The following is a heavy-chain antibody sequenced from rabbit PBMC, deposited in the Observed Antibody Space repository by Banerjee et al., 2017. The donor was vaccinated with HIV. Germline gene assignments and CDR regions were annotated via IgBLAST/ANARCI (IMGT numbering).Heavy chain of an antibody. CDR1: GFPFSNKAV. CDR3: VRHPGIYSSGLEFIL. Sequence: QEQLEESGGGLVKPEGSLTLTCKASGFPFSNKAVMCWVRQAPGTGLEWIACINAGITYTPYASWAKGSFTISKAAATTVTLQLTSLTAAVTATSFCVRHPGIYSSGLEFILWGPRTLVSVS. J-gene: IGHJ4*01. CDR2: INAGITYT. D-gene: IGHD4-1*01. V-gene: IGHV1S45*01.